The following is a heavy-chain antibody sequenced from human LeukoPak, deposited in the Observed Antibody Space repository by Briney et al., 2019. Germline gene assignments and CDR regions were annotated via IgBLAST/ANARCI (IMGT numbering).Heavy chain of an antibody. Sequence: QPGGSLRLSCVASGFIFHNYALTWVRQAPGKGLEWVSLIRDKGDVTYYADSVKGRFTISRDNSKNTVFLQMESLTVEDTAVYYCAKDRLLDYMAVWGKGTTVTVSS. CDR1: GFIFHNYA. CDR3: AKDRLLDYMAV. V-gene: IGHV3-23*01. D-gene: IGHD2-21*02. CDR2: IRDKGDVT. J-gene: IGHJ6*03.